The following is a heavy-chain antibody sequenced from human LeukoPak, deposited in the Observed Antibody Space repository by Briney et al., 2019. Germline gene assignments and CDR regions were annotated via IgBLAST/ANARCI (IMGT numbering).Heavy chain of an antibody. J-gene: IGHJ4*02. CDR1: GGSISSYY. D-gene: IGHD3-10*01. Sequence: SETLSLTCTVSGGSISSYYWSWIRQPPGKGLEWIGYIYYSGSTNYNPSLKSRVTISVDTSRNQFSLKLSSVTAADTAVYYCARARRYYGPYLDYWGQGTLVTVSS. V-gene: IGHV4-59*01. CDR2: IYYSGST. CDR3: ARARRYYGPYLDY.